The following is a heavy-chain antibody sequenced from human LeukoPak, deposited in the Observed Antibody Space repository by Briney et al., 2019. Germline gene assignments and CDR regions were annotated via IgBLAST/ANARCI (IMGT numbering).Heavy chain of an antibody. CDR2: IYYSGST. Sequence: PSETLSLTCAVYGGSFSGYHWSWIRQPPGKGLEWIGYIYYSGSTNYNPSLKSRVTISVDTSKNQFSLNLTSVTAADTAVYFCTRSRSIDYGDYGWFVYWGQGTLVTVS. D-gene: IGHD4-17*01. CDR3: TRSRSIDYGDYGWFVY. CDR1: GGSFSGYH. J-gene: IGHJ4*02. V-gene: IGHV4-34*11.